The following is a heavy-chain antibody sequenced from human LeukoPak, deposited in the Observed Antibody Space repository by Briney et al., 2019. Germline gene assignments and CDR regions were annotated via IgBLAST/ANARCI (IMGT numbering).Heavy chain of an antibody. CDR3: AREIYYDSSGYYSSKSFDY. CDR1: GYTFTSYG. D-gene: IGHD3-22*01. J-gene: IGHJ4*02. V-gene: IGHV1-18*01. CDR2: ISAYNGNT. Sequence: ASVKVSRKASGYTFTSYGISWVRQAPGQGLEWMGWISAYNGNTNYAQKLQGRVTMTTDTSTSTAYMELRSLRSDDTAVYYCAREIYYDSSGYYSSKSFDYWGQGTLVTVSS.